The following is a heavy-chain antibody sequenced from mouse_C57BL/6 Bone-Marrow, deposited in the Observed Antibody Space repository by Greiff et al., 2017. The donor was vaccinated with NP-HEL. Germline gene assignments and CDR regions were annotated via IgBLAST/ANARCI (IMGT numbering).Heavy chain of an antibody. CDR1: GFTFSDYG. CDR3: ANLDY. Sequence: EVKLVESGGGLVKPGGSLKLSCAASGFTFSDYGMHWVRQAPEKGLEWVAYISRGSSTNYYAYTVKGRFTISRDKAKNTLFLQMTSLRSEDTAMYYCANLDYWGQGTSVTVSS. J-gene: IGHJ4*01. V-gene: IGHV5-17*01. CDR2: ISRGSSTN.